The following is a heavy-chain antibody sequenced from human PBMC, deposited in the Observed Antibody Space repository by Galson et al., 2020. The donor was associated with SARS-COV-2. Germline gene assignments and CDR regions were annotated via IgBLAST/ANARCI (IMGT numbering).Heavy chain of an antibody. CDR1: GLTFSSYR. V-gene: IGHV3-21*01. J-gene: IGHJ4*02. D-gene: IGHD2-15*01. CDR2: ISSSSSYI. Sequence: GGSLRPSCAASGLTFSSYRMNWVRQAPGKGLERVTSISSSSSYIYYADLVKGRFTISSDNAKNSLYLRMNSLRAGDTAVYYCARDDKRSGNHFDYWGQGTLVTVSS. CDR3: ARDDKRSGNHFDY.